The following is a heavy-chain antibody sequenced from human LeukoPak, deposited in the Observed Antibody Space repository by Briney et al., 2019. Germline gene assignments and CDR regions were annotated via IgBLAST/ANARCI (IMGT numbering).Heavy chain of an antibody. CDR2: ISGSGGST. CDR1: GFTFSSYA. Sequence: GGSLRLSCAASGFTFSSYAMSWVRQAPGKGLEWVSAISGSGGSTYYADSVKGRFTISRDNSKNTLYLQMNSLRAEDTAVYYCAKDGDVLRFLEWLPHYYYYYYMDVWGKGTTVTVSS. J-gene: IGHJ6*03. V-gene: IGHV3-23*01. D-gene: IGHD3-3*01. CDR3: AKDGDVLRFLEWLPHYYYYYYMDV.